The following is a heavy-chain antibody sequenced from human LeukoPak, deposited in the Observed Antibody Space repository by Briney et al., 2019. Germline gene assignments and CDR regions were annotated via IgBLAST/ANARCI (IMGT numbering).Heavy chain of an antibody. Sequence: GGSLRLACEASGFTFRTHSMNWVRQAPGKGLEWVSAITKSSTYVYYADSVKGRFTISRDNANNSLFLQMNNLGVDDTGVYYCARGSGVHVWGQGTLVLVSS. CDR3: ARGSGVHV. D-gene: IGHD3-10*01. V-gene: IGHV3-21*04. CDR2: ITKSSTYV. CDR1: GFTFRTHS. J-gene: IGHJ4*02.